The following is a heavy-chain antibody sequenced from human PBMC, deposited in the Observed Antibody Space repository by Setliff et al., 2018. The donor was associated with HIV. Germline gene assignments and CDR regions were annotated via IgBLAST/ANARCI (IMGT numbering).Heavy chain of an antibody. D-gene: IGHD3-10*01. CDR1: GFTFSSYG. V-gene: IGHV3-15*01. CDR2: IKSKTDGGTT. J-gene: IGHJ6*02. Sequence: GGSLRLSCAASGFTFSSYGMHWVRQAPGKGLEWVGRIKSKTDGGTTDYAAPVKGRFTISRDDSKNTLYLQMNSLRAEDTAVYYCARMSDGSGSYYYYYGMDVWGQGTTVTVSS. CDR3: ARMSDGSGSYYYYYGMDV.